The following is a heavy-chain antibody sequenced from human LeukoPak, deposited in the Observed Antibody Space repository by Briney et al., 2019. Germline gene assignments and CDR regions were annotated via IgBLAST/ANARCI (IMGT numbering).Heavy chain of an antibody. V-gene: IGHV4-59*01. CDR2: IYSSGST. Sequence: SETLSLTCTVSGGSLSSYFWSWIRLSPGKGLEWVGYIYSSGSTNYNPSLRSRVTISVDTSKRQFSLKVNSVTAADTAVYYCARRYRGFFDYWGQGILVTVSS. CDR1: GGSLSSYF. J-gene: IGHJ4*02. CDR3: ARRYRGFFDY. D-gene: IGHD3-16*02.